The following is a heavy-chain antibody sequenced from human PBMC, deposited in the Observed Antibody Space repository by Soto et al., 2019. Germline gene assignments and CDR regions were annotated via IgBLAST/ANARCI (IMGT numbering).Heavy chain of an antibody. V-gene: IGHV1-8*01. CDR1: GSTFISYD. J-gene: IGHJ6*02. CDR2: MNPNSGNT. D-gene: IGHD3-3*01. Sequence: ASVKVSCKASGSTFISYDINWVRQATGQGLEWMGWMNPNSGNTGYAQKFQGRVTMTRNTSISTAYMELSSLRSEDTAVYYCARGRFLEWLLSAYYYYGMDVWGQGTTVTVSS. CDR3: ARGRFLEWLLSAYYYYGMDV.